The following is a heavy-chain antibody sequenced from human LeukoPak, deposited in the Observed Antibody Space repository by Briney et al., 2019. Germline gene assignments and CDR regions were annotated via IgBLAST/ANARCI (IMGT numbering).Heavy chain of an antibody. CDR1: GGSFSSYY. Sequence: PSETLSLTCAVYGGSFSSYYWSWIRQPPGKGLEWIGEINHSGSTNYNPSLKSRVTISVDTSKNQFSLKLSSVTAADTAVYYCPRVPGWFDPWGQGTLVTVSS. V-gene: IGHV4-34*01. CDR2: INHSGST. J-gene: IGHJ5*02. CDR3: PRVPGWFDP.